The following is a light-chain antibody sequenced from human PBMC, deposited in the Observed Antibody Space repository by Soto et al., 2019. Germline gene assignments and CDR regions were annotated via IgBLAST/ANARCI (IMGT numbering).Light chain of an antibody. Sequence: QSVLTQPASVSGSSGQSITISCTGTSSDVGLYDYVSWYQQHPGKAPQLMIYAVSNRPSGVSNRFSASKSGNTASLFISGLQAEDEADYYCSSYTSDSSYVFGSGTKVTV. CDR2: AVS. CDR3: SSYTSDSSYV. V-gene: IGLV2-14*01. CDR1: SSDVGLYDY. J-gene: IGLJ1*01.